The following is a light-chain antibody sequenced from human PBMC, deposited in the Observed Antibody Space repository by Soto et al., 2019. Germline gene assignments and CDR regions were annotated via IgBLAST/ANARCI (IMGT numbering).Light chain of an antibody. J-gene: IGLJ1*01. CDR2: EVN. CDR1: TSDIGTYNY. CDR3: GSFTTSSTRV. Sequence: QSALTQPASVSGSPGQSITVSCTGTTSDIGTYNYVSWYQQHPGKAPKLIIYEVNNRPSGVSNRFSGSKSANTASLTISGLQAEDEADYYCGSFTTSSTRVFGTGTKVTVL. V-gene: IGLV2-14*01.